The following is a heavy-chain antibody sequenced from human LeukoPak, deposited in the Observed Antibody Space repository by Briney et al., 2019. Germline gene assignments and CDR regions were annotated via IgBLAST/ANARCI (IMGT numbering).Heavy chain of an antibody. CDR1: GFTFSDYY. D-gene: IGHD6-19*01. V-gene: IGHV3-11*01. J-gene: IGHJ4*02. CDR2: ISSSGSTM. Sequence: PGGALRLSCAASGFTFSDYYMSWIRQAPGKGLEWVAYISSSGSTMYYADSVKGRITISRDNAKNSLHLQMNSLRAEDTAVYYCAKTAVAVNFDYWGQGTLVTVSS. CDR3: AKTAVAVNFDY.